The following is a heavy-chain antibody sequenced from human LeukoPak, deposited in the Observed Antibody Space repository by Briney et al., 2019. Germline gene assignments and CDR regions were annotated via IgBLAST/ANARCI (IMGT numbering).Heavy chain of an antibody. J-gene: IGHJ4*02. V-gene: IGHV5-51*01. Sequence: GESLKISCKASGYIFTNYWIGWVRQMPGKGLEWMGTIYPGDSGIRYSPSFQGQVTISVDKSINTAYLQWSRLKASDSAMYYCARQGGYDSTAYKGYWGQGTLVAVSS. D-gene: IGHD3-22*01. CDR3: ARQGGYDSTAYKGY. CDR2: IYPGDSGI. CDR1: GYIFTNYW.